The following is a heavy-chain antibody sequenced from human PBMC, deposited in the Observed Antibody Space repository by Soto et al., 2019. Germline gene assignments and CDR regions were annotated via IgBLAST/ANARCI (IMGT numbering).Heavy chain of an antibody. CDR1: GGSISSSSYY. J-gene: IGHJ4*02. Sequence: SETLSLTCTVSGGSISSSSYYWGWIRQPPGKGLEWIGSIYYSGSTYYNPSLKSRVTISVDTSKNQFSLKLSSVTAADTAVYYCNGVATMVRERGYWGQGTLVTVSS. V-gene: IGHV4-39*01. D-gene: IGHD3-10*01. CDR3: NGVATMVRERGY. CDR2: IYYSGST.